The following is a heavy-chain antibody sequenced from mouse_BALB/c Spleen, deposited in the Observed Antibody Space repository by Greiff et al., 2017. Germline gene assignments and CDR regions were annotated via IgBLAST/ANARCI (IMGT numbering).Heavy chain of an antibody. J-gene: IGHJ4*01. V-gene: IGHV1-69*02. Sequence: QVQLQQPGAELVRPGASVKLSCKASGYTFTSYWINWVKQRPGQGLEWIGNIYPSDSYTNYNQKFKDKATLTVDKSSSTAYMQLSSPTSEDSAVYYCTRSMTGAFYYAMDYWGQGTSVTVSS. CDR1: GYTFTSYW. D-gene: IGHD4-1*01. CDR3: TRSMTGAFYYAMDY. CDR2: IYPSDSYT.